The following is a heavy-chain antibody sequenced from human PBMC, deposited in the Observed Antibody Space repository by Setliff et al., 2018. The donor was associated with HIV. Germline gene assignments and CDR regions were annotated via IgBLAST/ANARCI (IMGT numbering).Heavy chain of an antibody. D-gene: IGHD3-10*01. CDR2: IFSSGNT. Sequence: PSETLSLTCSVSGGSISSYYWSWIRQSPGRGLEWIGFIFSSGNTKYNPSLQSRVTMSIDTSKNQFSLKLTSVTAADTAVYYCARRIDNSGTFPDKNWFDTWGQGSLVTVSS. J-gene: IGHJ5*02. CDR1: GGSISSYY. V-gene: IGHV4-4*09. CDR3: ARRIDNSGTFPDKNWFDT.